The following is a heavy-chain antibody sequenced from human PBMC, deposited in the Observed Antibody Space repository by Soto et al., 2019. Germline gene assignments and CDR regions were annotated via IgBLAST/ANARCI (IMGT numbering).Heavy chain of an antibody. CDR1: GGSFSGYY. J-gene: IGHJ4*02. V-gene: IGHV4-34*01. CDR2: INHSGST. D-gene: IGHD5-12*01. CDR3: ARQRGGYSGYAATLDY. Sequence: QVQLQQWGAGLLKPSETLSLTCAVYGGSFSGYYWSWIRQPPGKGLEWIGEINHSGSTNYNPSLTSRVPISVDTSKNQFSLKLSSVTAADTAVYYCARQRGGYSGYAATLDYWGQGTLVTVSS.